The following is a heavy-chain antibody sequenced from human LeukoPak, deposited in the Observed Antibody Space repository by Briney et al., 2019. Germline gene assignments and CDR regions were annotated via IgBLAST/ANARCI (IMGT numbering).Heavy chain of an antibody. CDR2: ICLSGST. D-gene: IGHD3-3*01. Sequence: PSQTLSLTCAVSGGSISSGGYSWSWIRQPPGKGLEWIGYICLSGSTYYNPSLKSRVTISVDRSKNQFSLKLSSVTAADTAVYYCARDPPGNYDFWSGYYSHGAFDIWGQGTMVTGSS. V-gene: IGHV4-30-2*01. CDR1: GGSISSGGYS. CDR3: ARDPPGNYDFWSGYYSHGAFDI. J-gene: IGHJ3*02.